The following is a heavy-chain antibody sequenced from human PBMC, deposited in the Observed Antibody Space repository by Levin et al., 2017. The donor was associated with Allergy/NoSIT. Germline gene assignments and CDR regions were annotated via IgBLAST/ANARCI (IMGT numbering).Heavy chain of an antibody. Sequence: SGPTLVKPTETLTLTCTVSGFSLDSSSVGVGWIRQPPGKALEWLALIYWDDDKRYNPFLNDRLTVTKDTSNNQVVLTMTNLDPVDTATYYCAHRLVAFESRAFDIWGPGTKVTVSS. J-gene: IGHJ3*02. V-gene: IGHV2-5*02. CDR3: AHRLVAFESRAFDI. CDR1: GFSLDSSSVG. D-gene: IGHD3-16*01. CDR2: IYWDDDK.